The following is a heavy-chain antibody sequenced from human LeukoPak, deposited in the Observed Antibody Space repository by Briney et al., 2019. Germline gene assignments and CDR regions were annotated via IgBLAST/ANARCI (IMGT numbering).Heavy chain of an antibody. CDR1: GFTFSRNN. J-gene: IGHJ4*02. V-gene: IGHV3-21*01. CDR2: MSRTGNYI. Sequence: GGSLRLSCAASGFTFSRNNMNWVRQAPGKGLEWVSSMSRTGNYINYADSVKGRFTISRDNAQNSLFLQMHSLRVEDAAVYYCARVLEPDCSGGSCYSGLVYGGQRTLVTVSS. D-gene: IGHD2-15*01. CDR3: ARVLEPDCSGGSCYSGLVY.